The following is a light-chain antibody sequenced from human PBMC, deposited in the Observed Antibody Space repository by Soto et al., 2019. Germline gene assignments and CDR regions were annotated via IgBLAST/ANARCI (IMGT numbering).Light chain of an antibody. J-gene: IGKJ2*01. Sequence: EVVMTQSPALLSVSPGERATLSCSASQSLGSKLAWYQQKPGQAPRLLISGATTRATGLPARFSGSGSGAEFTLTISSLQSEDVAVYFCQQYNIWPYTFGQGTKVDIK. V-gene: IGKV3-15*01. CDR2: GAT. CDR3: QQYNIWPYT. CDR1: QSLGSK.